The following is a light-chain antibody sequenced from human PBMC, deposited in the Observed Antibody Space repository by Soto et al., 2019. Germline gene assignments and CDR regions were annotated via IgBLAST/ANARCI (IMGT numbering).Light chain of an antibody. CDR1: GSDIGAYNF. V-gene: IGLV2-8*01. Sequence: QSVLAQPPSASGSPGQSVTISCTGSGSDIGAYNFVSWYQQHPGKAPKLMIFGVTERPSGVPDRFSGSKSGNTASLTVSGLQADDEAVYYCYSYAGRNIWVFGGETKLTVL. CDR3: YSYAGRNIWV. CDR2: GVT. J-gene: IGLJ3*02.